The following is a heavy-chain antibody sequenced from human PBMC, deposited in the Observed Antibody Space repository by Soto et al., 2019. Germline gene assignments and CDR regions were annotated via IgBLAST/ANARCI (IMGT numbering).Heavy chain of an antibody. CDR2: IDPRSGVT. V-gene: IGHV1-2*02. CDR3: ATDDSGQFDT. CDR1: GYTFTAYY. J-gene: IGHJ5*02. D-gene: IGHD1-1*01. Sequence: ASVKVSCKPYGYTFTAYYIHWVRQAPGQGLECLGWIDPRSGVTDYAQKFQGRVIMTRDTSIKTVYMELSWLTSDDTAVYYCATDDSGQFDTWGQGALLTVSS.